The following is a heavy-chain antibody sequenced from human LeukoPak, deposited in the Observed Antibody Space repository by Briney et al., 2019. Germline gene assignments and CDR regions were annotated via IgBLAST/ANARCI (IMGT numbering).Heavy chain of an antibody. V-gene: IGHV4-59*08. CDR2: IYYSGST. J-gene: IGHJ3*02. Sequence: KPSETLSLTCTVSGGSISSYYWSWIRQPPGKGLERIGYIYYSGSTNYNPSLKSRVTISVDTSKNQFSLKLSSVTAADTAVYYCARSYYDFWSGYLGDAFDIWGQGTMVTVSS. CDR3: ARSYYDFWSGYLGDAFDI. CDR1: GGSISSYY. D-gene: IGHD3-3*01.